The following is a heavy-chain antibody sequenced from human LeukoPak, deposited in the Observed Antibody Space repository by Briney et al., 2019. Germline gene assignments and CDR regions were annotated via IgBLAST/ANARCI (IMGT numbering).Heavy chain of an antibody. Sequence: GGSLRLSCAASGFTFNTYDMHWVRHAPGKGLEWVSVITTAGDTYYPGSVKGRFTISRDNAKNSLYLQMNSLRAEDTAVYYCAKHQAELLWFGELFGGGHSIGFDYWGQGTLVTASS. V-gene: IGHV3-13*01. CDR2: ITTAGDT. CDR3: AKHQAELLWFGELFGGGHSIGFDY. J-gene: IGHJ4*02. D-gene: IGHD3-10*01. CDR1: GFTFNTYD.